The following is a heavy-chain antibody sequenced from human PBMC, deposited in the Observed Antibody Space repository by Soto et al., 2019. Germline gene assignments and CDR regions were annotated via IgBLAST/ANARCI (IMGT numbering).Heavy chain of an antibody. Sequence: EVQLVESGGGLVQPGGSLRLSCAASGFTFSSYDMHWVRQATGKGLEWVSAIGTAGDTYYPGSVKGRFTISRENAKNSLYLQMNSLRAEDTAVYYCARGYNSSGYYYFPGYWGQGTLVTVSP. CDR1: GFTFSSYD. CDR2: IGTAGDT. V-gene: IGHV3-13*01. D-gene: IGHD3-22*01. J-gene: IGHJ4*02. CDR3: ARGYNSSGYYYFPGY.